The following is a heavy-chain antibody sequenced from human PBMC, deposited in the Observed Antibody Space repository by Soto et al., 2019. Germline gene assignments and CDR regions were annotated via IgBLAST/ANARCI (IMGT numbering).Heavy chain of an antibody. Sequence: SVKVSCKASGGTFDRHTINWVRQAPGQGLEWMGGIIPIFSTPKYAQKFQGRVMLTADKSTSTAYMEPSSLRYEDTAVYYCARGGLQAQGVQYNHYAMDVWGQGTTVTVSS. CDR3: ARGGLQAQGVQYNHYAMDV. CDR2: IIPIFSTP. CDR1: GGTFDRHT. D-gene: IGHD4-4*01. J-gene: IGHJ6*02. V-gene: IGHV1-69*06.